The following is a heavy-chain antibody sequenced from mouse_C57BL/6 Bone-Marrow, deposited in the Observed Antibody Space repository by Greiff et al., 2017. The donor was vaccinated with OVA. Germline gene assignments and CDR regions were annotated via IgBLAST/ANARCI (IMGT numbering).Heavy chain of an antibody. V-gene: IGHV1-74*01. CDR1: GYTFTSYC. D-gene: IGHD1-1*01. CDR3: AIWGSTVVAHWYFDV. CDR2: IHPSDGDT. J-gene: IGHJ1*03. Sequence: VQLKQPGAELVKPGASVKVSCKASGYTFTSYCMHWVKQRPGQGLEWIGRIHPSDGDTTYNQKFKGKATLTVDKSSSTAYMQLSSLTSEDSAVYYCAIWGSTVVAHWYFDVWGTGTTGTVSS.